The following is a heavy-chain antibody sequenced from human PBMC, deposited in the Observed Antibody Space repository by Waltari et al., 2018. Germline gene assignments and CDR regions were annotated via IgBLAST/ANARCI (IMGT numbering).Heavy chain of an antibody. V-gene: IGHV1-46*01. J-gene: IGHJ4*02. CDR1: GYTFTSYY. CDR2: INPSGGST. Sequence: QVQLVQSGAEVKKPGASVKVSCKASGYTFTSYYMHWVRQAPGQGLEWMGIINPSGGSTSYAQKFQGRVTMTRDTSTSTVYMELSSLRSEDTAVYYCARDSLYDTPSWVGVSLDYWGQGTLVTVSS. CDR3: ARDSLYDTPSWVGVSLDY. D-gene: IGHD3-22*01.